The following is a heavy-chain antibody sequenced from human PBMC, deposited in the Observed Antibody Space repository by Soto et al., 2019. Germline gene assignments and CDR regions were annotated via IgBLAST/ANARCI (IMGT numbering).Heavy chain of an antibody. Sequence: GPSVKVSCKASGYTLTELSMHWVRQAPGKGLEWMGGFDPEDGETIYAQKFQGRVTMTEDTSTDTAYMELSSLRSEDTAVYYCATVDPLYSGSYSDTNWFDPWGQGTLVTVSS. CDR1: GYTLTELS. J-gene: IGHJ5*02. CDR3: ATVDPLYSGSYSDTNWFDP. V-gene: IGHV1-24*01. D-gene: IGHD1-26*01. CDR2: FDPEDGET.